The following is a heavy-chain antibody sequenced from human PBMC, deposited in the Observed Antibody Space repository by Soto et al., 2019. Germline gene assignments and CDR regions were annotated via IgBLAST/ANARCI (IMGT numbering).Heavy chain of an antibody. D-gene: IGHD6-13*01. J-gene: IGHJ6*02. CDR1: GGTFSSYA. V-gene: IGHV1-69*12. CDR3: ARDLKQQLAYGMDV. CDR2: IIPIFGTA. Sequence: QVQLVQSGAEVKKPGSSVNVSCKASGGTFSSYAISWVRQAPGQGLEWMGGIIPIFGTANYAQKFQGRVTITADESTSTAYMELSSLRSEDTAVYYCARDLKQQLAYGMDVWGQGTTVTVSS.